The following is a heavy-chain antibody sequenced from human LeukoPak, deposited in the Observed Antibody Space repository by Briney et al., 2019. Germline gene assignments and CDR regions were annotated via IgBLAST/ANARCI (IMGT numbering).Heavy chain of an antibody. V-gene: IGHV3-15*01. D-gene: IGHD2-2*02. CDR3: TTDLCSSTSCYRRYYYYMDV. CDR2: IKSKTDGGTT. CDR1: GFTFSNAW. Sequence: GGSLRLSCAASGFTFSNAWMSWVRQAPGKGLEWVGRIKSKTDGGTTGYAAPVKGRFTISRDDSKNTLYLQMNSLKTEDTAVYYCTTDLCSSTSCYRRYYYYMDVWGKGTTVTVSS. J-gene: IGHJ6*03.